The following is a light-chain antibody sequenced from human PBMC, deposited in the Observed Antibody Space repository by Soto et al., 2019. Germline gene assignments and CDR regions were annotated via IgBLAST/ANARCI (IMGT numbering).Light chain of an antibody. CDR2: AVN. CDR3: SSYAGSSNV. CDR1: SSDVGGYNY. J-gene: IGLJ1*01. Sequence: QSVLTQPTSAFGSPGQSVAISCTGTSSDVGGYNYVYWYQQHPGKAPKLLIYAVNKRPSGVPDGSSGSKSGKTSSLTVSGLQAEDEADYNCSSYAGSSNVFGTGTKFTV. V-gene: IGLV2-8*01.